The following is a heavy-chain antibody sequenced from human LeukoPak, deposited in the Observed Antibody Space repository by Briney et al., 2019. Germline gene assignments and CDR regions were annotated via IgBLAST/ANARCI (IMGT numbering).Heavy chain of an antibody. CDR3: ARYQGSVTVVTPSPLDY. CDR2: ISSSGSTI. J-gene: IGHJ4*02. Sequence: PGGSLRLSCAASGFTVSSNYMSWVRQAPGKGLEWVSYISSSGSTIYYADSVKGRFTISRDNAKNSLYLQMNSLRAEDTAVYYCARYQGSVTVVTPSPLDYWGQGTLVTVSS. V-gene: IGHV3-11*01. D-gene: IGHD4-23*01. CDR1: GFTVSSNY.